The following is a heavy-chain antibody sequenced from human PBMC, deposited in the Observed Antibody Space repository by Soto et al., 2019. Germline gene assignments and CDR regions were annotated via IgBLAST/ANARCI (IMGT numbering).Heavy chain of an antibody. CDR2: IIPIVGTA. Sequence: GASVKVSCKASGGTFSSYAISWVRQAPGQGLEWMGGIIPIVGTANYAQKFQCRVTITADKSTSTAYMELSSLRSEDTAVYHCAPELYYDLCRRYPIQTPFDYWGQGTLVTVSS. CDR3: APELYYDLCRRYPIQTPFDY. CDR1: GGTFSSYA. J-gene: IGHJ4*02. D-gene: IGHD3-3*01. V-gene: IGHV1-69*06.